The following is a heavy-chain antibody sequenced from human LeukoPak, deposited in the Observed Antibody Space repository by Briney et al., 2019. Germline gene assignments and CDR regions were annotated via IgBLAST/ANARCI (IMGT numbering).Heavy chain of an antibody. V-gene: IGHV3-53*01. CDR1: GFIVSSNY. J-gene: IGHJ5*02. CDR2: IYSGGST. CDR3: ARGHTILDL. Sequence: PGGSLRLSCAASGFIVSSNYMSWVRQAPGKGLEWVSVIYSGGSTYYADSVKGRFTISRDNAKNSLYLQMNSLRAEDTAVYYCARGHTILDLGGQGTLVIVSS. D-gene: IGHD5-24*01.